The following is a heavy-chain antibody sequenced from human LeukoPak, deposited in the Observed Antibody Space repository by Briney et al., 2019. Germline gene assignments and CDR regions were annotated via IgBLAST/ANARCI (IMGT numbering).Heavy chain of an antibody. D-gene: IGHD3-16*01. J-gene: IGHJ4*02. CDR1: GYTFTSYY. V-gene: IGHV1-46*01. CDR3: ASGGGGYYFDY. CDR2: NNPTGGST. Sequence: GASVKVSCKASGYTFTSYYMHWVRQAPGQGLEWMGLNNPTGGSTGYAQKFQGRVTITADKSTSTAYMELSSLRSEDTAVYYCASGGGGYYFDYWGQGTLVTVSS.